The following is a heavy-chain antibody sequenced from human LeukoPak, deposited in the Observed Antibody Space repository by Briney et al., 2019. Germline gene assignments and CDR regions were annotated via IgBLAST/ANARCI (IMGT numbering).Heavy chain of an antibody. V-gene: IGHV4-59*08. CDR1: GASISSDY. Sequence: SETLSLTCTVSGASISSDYWSWIRQSPGKGLEWIAYIYDSGSTDYNPSLKSRVTISMSTSKNQFSLNLSSVTAAATAVYYCAGRGRRYFRYWGGGTLVTVSS. CDR3: AGRGRRYFRY. J-gene: IGHJ1*01. CDR2: IYDSGST.